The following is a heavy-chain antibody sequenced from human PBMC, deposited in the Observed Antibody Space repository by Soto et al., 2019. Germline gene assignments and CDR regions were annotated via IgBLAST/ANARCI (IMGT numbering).Heavy chain of an antibody. J-gene: IGHJ4*02. D-gene: IGHD3-22*01. CDR1: GYSFAGDW. V-gene: IGHV5-10-1*01. Sequence: PGESLKISCTGSGYSFAGDWITWVRQKPGKGLEWMGRIDPSDSQTYYSPSFRGHVTISVTKSITTVFLQWSSLRASDTSMYYCARQIYDSDTGPNFQYYFDSWGQGTPVTVSS. CDR3: ARQIYDSDTGPNFQYYFDS. CDR2: IDPSDSQT.